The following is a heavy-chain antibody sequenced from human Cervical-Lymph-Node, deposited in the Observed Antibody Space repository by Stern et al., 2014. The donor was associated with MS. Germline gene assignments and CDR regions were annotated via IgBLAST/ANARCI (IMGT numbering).Heavy chain of an antibody. Sequence: VQLVESGGGLIQPGGSLRLSCSASGFSVRYSYMGWVRQTPGPGLEWLSMICSNDDTYYAASVSGRLTIATNTSPTMFHPQLHSLRADDTALYYCAKGLPLTSTTEYFDSWGQGTLVTVSS. CDR3: AKGLPLTSTTEYFDS. CDR2: ICSNDDT. V-gene: IGHV3-53*01. J-gene: IGHJ4*02. D-gene: IGHD5/OR15-5a*01. CDR1: GFSVRYSY.